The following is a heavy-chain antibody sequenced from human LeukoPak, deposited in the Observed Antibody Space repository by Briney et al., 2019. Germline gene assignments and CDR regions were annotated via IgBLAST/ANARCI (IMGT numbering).Heavy chain of an antibody. Sequence: SETLSLTCTVSGGSMSSYYWSWIRQPPGKGLEWLGYIYYSGSTNYNPSLKSRVTISVDTSKNQFSLKLSSVTAADTAVYYCAREIRYCSGGSCYRRFDIWGQGTMVTVSS. CDR2: IYYSGST. V-gene: IGHV4-59*01. J-gene: IGHJ3*02. CDR3: AREIRYCSGGSCYRRFDI. CDR1: GGSMSSYY. D-gene: IGHD2-15*01.